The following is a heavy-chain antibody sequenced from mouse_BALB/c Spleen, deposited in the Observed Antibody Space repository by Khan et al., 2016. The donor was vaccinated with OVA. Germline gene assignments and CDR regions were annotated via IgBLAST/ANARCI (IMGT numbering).Heavy chain of an antibody. J-gene: IGHJ2*01. CDR3: ARDSNFDY. CDR2: ISSGSSSI. V-gene: IGHV5-17*02. CDR1: GFTFSRFG. Sequence: EVELVESGGGLVQPGGSRKLSCAASGFTFSRFGMHWVRQAPEKGLEWVASISSGSSSIYYADTVKGRFTISRDNPKNTLFLQMTSLRSEDTAMYYCARDSNFDYWGQGTTLTVSS.